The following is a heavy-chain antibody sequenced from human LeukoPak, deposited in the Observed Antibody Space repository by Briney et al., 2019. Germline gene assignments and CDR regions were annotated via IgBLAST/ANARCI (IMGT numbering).Heavy chain of an antibody. CDR2: ISSSSSTI. CDR1: GFTFSSYS. D-gene: IGHD3-22*01. J-gene: IGHJ3*02. Sequence: GGSLRLSCAASGFTFSSYSMNWVRQAPGKGLEWVSYISSSSSTIYYADSVKGRFTISRDNAKNSLYLQMSSLRAEDMALYYCAKAGGSGYYNDAFDIWGQGTMATVSS. CDR3: AKAGGSGYYNDAFDI. V-gene: IGHV3-48*01.